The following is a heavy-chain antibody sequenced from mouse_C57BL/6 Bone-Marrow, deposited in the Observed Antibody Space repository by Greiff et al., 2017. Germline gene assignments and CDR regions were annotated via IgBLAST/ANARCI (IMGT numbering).Heavy chain of an antibody. CDR3: ARDAWGCGSKCGRDFDV. V-gene: IGHV7-1*01. Sequence: EVMLVESGGGLVQSGRSLRLSCATSGFTFSDFYMAWVRQAPGKGLEWIAASRNLANDFTTEYSASVKGRFFVCRDTSQSILDLQMNALRAEDTAIYDCARDAWGCGSKCGRDFDVWGTGTTVTVSS. CDR2: SRNLANDFTT. CDR1: GFTFSDFY. J-gene: IGHJ1*03. D-gene: IGHD1-1*01.